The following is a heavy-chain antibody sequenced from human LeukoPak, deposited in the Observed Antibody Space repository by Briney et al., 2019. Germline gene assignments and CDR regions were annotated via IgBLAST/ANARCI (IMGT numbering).Heavy chain of an antibody. CDR3: ARELCSGGRCYYPD. J-gene: IGHJ4*02. D-gene: IGHD2-15*01. Sequence: GGSLRLSCAASGFTFSTFWMHWVRQPPGKGLVWVSHINPDGSSTTYADSVKGRFIISRDNAKNTLYLQMNSLRAEDTAVYYCARELCSGGRCYYPDWGQGTLVTVSS. V-gene: IGHV3-74*01. CDR1: GFTFSTFW. CDR2: INPDGSST.